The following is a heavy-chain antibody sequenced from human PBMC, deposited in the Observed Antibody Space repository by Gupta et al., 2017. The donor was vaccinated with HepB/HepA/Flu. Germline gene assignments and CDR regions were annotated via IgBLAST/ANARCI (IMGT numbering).Heavy chain of an antibody. CDR3: AKGNLSSVRGRSGDHPDV. D-gene: IGHD2-15*01. CDR1: GFTFSNYA. V-gene: IGHV3-23*01. CDR2: VTGGGDST. J-gene: IGHJ4*02. Sequence: VQLLESGCYLVHPGGSLRLSCAASGFTFSNYAMNGVRQAPGKGPEWHSTVTGGGDSTYYADYVRGRFTRASDNSRNTVYMQMNSLRAEDTAGEVWAKGNLSSVRGRSGDHPDVWGQGTLVTVAS.